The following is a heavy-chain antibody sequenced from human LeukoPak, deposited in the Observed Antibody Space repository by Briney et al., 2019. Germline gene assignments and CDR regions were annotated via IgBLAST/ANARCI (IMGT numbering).Heavy chain of an antibody. V-gene: IGHV4-59*01. CDR1: GGSISSYY. D-gene: IGHD4-23*01. CDR2: IYYSGST. Sequence: ASETLSLTCTVSGGSISSYYWSWIRQPPGKGLEWIGYIYYSGSTNYNPSLKSRVTISVDTSKNQFSLKLSSVTAADTAVYYYARDENGGNISWGQGTLVTVSS. J-gene: IGHJ4*02. CDR3: ARDENGGNIS.